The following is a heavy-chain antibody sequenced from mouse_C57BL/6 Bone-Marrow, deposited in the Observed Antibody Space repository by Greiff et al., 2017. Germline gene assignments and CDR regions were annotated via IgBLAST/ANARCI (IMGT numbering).Heavy chain of an antibody. CDR1: GFTFSSYG. Sequence: EVKVVESGGDLVKPGGSLKLSCAASGFTFSSYGMSWVRQTPDKRLEWVVTISSGGSYTYYPDSVKGRFTISRDNAKNTLYLQMSSLKSEDTAMYYCARPSLTTVRFDYWGQGTTLTVSA. CDR3: ARPSLTTVRFDY. D-gene: IGHD1-1*01. J-gene: IGHJ2*01. CDR2: ISSGGSYT. V-gene: IGHV5-6*01.